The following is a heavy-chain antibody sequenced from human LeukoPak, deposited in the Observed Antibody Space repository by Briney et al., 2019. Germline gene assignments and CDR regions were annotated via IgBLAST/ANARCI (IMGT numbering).Heavy chain of an antibody. CDR2: IYHSGST. D-gene: IGHD6-19*01. V-gene: IGHV4-38-2*02. Sequence: PSETLSLTCTVSGYSISSGYYWGWIRQPPGKGLEWIGTIYHSGSTYYNPSLKSRVTISVDTSKNQLSLKLSSVTAADTAVYYCARHVSAYSSGLPYYMDVWGKGTTVTVSS. CDR1: GYSISSGYY. J-gene: IGHJ6*03. CDR3: ARHVSAYSSGLPYYMDV.